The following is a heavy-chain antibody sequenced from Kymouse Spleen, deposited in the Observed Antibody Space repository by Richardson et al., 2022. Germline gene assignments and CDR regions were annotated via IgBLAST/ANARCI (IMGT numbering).Heavy chain of an antibody. Sequence: EVQLVESGGGLVQPGGSLKLSCAASGFTFSGSAMHWVRQASGKGLEWVGRIRSKANSYATAYAASVKGRFTISRDDSKNTAYLQMNSLKTEDTAVYYCTRQGYNWNYFDYWGQGTLVTVSS. V-gene: IGHV3-73*02. CDR2: IRSKANSYAT. J-gene: IGHJ4*02. CDR1: GFTFSGSA. D-gene: IGHD1-20*01,IGHD1-7*01. CDR3: TRQGYNWNYFDY.